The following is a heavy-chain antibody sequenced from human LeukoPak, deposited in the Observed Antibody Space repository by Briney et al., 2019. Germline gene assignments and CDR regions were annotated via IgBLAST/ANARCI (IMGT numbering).Heavy chain of an antibody. J-gene: IGHJ6*03. V-gene: IGHV3-23*01. D-gene: IGHD3-3*01. CDR2: ISSSGGSI. CDR3: AKSVGFITIFDYYYYMDV. CDR1: GFTFDDYA. Sequence: GGSLRLSCAASGFTFDDYAMSWVRQAPGKGLEWVSVISSSGGSIYYTDSVKGRFTISRDNSKDTLYLQMNSLRADDTAVYYCAKSVGFITIFDYYYYMDVWGKGTTVTVSS.